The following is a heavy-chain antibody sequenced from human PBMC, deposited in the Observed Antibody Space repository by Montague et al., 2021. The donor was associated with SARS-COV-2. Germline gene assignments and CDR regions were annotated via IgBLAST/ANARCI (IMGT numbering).Heavy chain of an antibody. D-gene: IGHD3-22*01. CDR2: IYTSGST. Sequence: SETLSLTCTVSGGCISSYYWNWIRQSAGKGLEWIGRIYTSGSTNYDPSLKSRVTMSVDTSKNQFSLKLSSVTAADTAVYYCARGALFYDSSGYYSDAFDXWGQGTMVTVSS. J-gene: IGHJ3*02. V-gene: IGHV4-4*07. CDR3: ARGALFYDSSGYYSDAFDX. CDR1: GGCISSYY.